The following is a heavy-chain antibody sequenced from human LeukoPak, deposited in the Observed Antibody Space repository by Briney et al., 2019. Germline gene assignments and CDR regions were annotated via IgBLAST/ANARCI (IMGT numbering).Heavy chain of an antibody. CDR1: GFTFSSYG. D-gene: IGHD6-19*01. CDR2: IWYDGSNK. Sequence: GGSLRPSCAASGFTFSSYGMHWVRQAPGKGLEWVAVIWYDGSNKYYADSVKGRFTISRDNSKNTLYLQMNSLRAEDTAVYYCAKDTRGIAVAGNFDYWGQGTLVTVSS. J-gene: IGHJ4*02. V-gene: IGHV3-33*06. CDR3: AKDTRGIAVAGNFDY.